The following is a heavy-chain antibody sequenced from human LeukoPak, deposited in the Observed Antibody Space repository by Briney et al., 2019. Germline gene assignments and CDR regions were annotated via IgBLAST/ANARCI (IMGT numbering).Heavy chain of an antibody. Sequence: RPSETVSLTCAGDGGSFSGYCWSWIRQRPGKGLEGSGEINHSGSNNYNPSLKSRVTISVATSKTQFSLKLSSLTAADTAVYYCERVRGYSYVLVGWFDPWGQGTLVTVSS. CDR1: GGSFSGYC. V-gene: IGHV4-34*01. CDR2: INHSGSN. D-gene: IGHD5-18*01. J-gene: IGHJ5*02. CDR3: ERVRGYSYVLVGWFDP.